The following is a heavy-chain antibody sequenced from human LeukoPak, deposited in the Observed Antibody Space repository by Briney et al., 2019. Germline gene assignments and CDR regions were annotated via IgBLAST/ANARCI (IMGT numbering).Heavy chain of an antibody. CDR2: FDPEDGET. V-gene: IGHV1-24*01. Sequence: ASVKVSCKVSGYTLTELSMHWVRQAPGKGLEWMGGFDPEDGETIYAQKFQGRVTMTEDTSTDTAYMELSSPRSEDTAVYYCGTRRHEGEWLLYYYGMDVWGQGTTVTVSS. D-gene: IGHD3-3*01. CDR3: GTRRHEGEWLLYYYGMDV. CDR1: GYTLTELS. J-gene: IGHJ6*02.